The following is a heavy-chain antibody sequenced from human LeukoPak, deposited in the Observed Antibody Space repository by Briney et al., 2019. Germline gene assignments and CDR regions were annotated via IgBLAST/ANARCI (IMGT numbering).Heavy chain of an antibody. D-gene: IGHD3-10*01. CDR2: IYYSGST. CDR1: GGSISSYY. V-gene: IGHV4-59*08. Sequence: SETLSLTCTVSGGSISSYYWSWIRQPPGKGLEWIGYIYYSGSTNYNPSLKSRVTISVDTSKNQFSLKLSSVTAADTAVYYCAGVRDIYFGESTFDYWGQGALVTVSS. CDR3: AGVRDIYFGESTFDY. J-gene: IGHJ4*02.